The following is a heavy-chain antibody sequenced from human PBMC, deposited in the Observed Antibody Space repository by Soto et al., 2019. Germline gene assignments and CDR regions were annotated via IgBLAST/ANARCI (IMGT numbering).Heavy chain of an antibody. V-gene: IGHV3-15*07. Sequence: GGSLRLSCAASGFTFSNAWMNWVRQAPGKGLEWVGRIKSKTDGGTTDYAAPVKGRFTISRDDSKNTLYLQMNSLKTEDTAVYYCTTDPSRAYDFWDPLYYYYGMDVWGQGTTVTVSS. CDR2: IKSKTDGGTT. J-gene: IGHJ6*02. CDR1: GFTFSNAW. CDR3: TTDPSRAYDFWDPLYYYYGMDV. D-gene: IGHD3-3*01.